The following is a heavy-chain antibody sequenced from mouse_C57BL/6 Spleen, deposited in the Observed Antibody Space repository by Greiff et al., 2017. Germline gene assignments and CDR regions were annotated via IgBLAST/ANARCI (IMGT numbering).Heavy chain of an antibody. J-gene: IGHJ3*01. V-gene: IGHV2-5*01. D-gene: IGHD1-1*01. CDR1: GFSLTSYG. CDR3: AKNQNYGSSYVQFAY. CDR2: ICRGGST. Sequence: QVQLQQSGPGLVQPSQSLSITCTVSGFSLTSYGVHWVRQSPGKGLEWLGVICRGGSTDYNASFMSRLSITKDNSKSQVFFKMNSLQADDTAIYYCAKNQNYGSSYVQFAYWGQGTLVTVAA.